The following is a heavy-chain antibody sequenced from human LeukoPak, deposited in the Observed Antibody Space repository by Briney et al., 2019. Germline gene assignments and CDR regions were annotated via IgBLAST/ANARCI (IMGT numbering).Heavy chain of an antibody. CDR3: ATDPPHGDY. V-gene: IGHV3-66*01. J-gene: IGHJ4*02. CDR1: GLTVSSEH. Sequence: PGGSLRLPCVASGLTVSSEHMSRGRQAPGKGLEWVSTIHISTNTYYADSVKGRFTISRDNSENTLYLQMNSLRPEDTAVYYCATDPPHGDYWGQGTQVTVSS. CDR2: IHISTNT.